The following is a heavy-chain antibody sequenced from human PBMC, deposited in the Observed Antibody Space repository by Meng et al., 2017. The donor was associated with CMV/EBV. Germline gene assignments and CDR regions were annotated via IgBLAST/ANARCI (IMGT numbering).Heavy chain of an antibody. V-gene: IGHV3-66*02. CDR3: ARVHFGDYGMDY. CDR2: IYSGGST. CDR1: GFTVSSNY. D-gene: IGHD4-17*01. Sequence: GESLKTSCAASGFTVSSNYMSRVRQAPGKGLEWVSVIYSGGSTYYADSVKGRFTISRDNSKNTLYLQMNSLRAEDTAVYYCARVHFGDYGMDYWGQGTLVTVSS. J-gene: IGHJ4*02.